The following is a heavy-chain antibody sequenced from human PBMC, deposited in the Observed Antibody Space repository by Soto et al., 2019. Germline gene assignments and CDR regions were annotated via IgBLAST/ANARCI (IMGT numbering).Heavy chain of an antibody. Sequence: SETLSLTCTVSGGSISSGGYYWSWIRQHPGKGLEWIGYIYYSGSTYYNPSLKSRVTISVDTSKNQFSLKLSSVTAADTAVYYCARDLAAMGEDYYYGMDVWGQGTTVTVSS. CDR3: ARDLAAMGEDYYYGMDV. J-gene: IGHJ6*02. D-gene: IGHD5-18*01. CDR1: GGSISSGGYY. CDR2: IYYSGST. V-gene: IGHV4-31*03.